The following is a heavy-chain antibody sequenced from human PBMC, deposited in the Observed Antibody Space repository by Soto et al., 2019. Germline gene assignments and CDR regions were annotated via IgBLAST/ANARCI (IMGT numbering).Heavy chain of an antibody. D-gene: IGHD3-22*01. Sequence: EAQLVEPGGGLVQPGGSLRLTCAASGFSFSKYNMNWVRQAPGKGLEWVSYISKSSDTIYYAASVRGRFSICRDNGKNSLYLQMDSLRDEDTAVYYCARDAFDYDTAGYHCDYWGQGTLVTVSS. CDR1: GFSFSKYN. CDR2: ISKSSDTI. J-gene: IGHJ4*02. CDR3: ARDAFDYDTAGYHCDY. V-gene: IGHV3-48*02.